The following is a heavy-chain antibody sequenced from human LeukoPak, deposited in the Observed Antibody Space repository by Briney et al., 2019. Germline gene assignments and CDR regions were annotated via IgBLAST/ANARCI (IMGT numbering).Heavy chain of an antibody. CDR3: AKVEKESDNFDY. CDR2: ISGSGGNT. V-gene: IGHV3-23*01. J-gene: IGHJ4*02. CDR1: GFTFSTYV. D-gene: IGHD3-9*01. Sequence: GGSLRLSCAASGFTFSTYVVNWVRQAPGKGLEWVSAISGSGGNTYYADTVSGRFTISRDNSKNTLYLQMNSLRAEDTAVYYCAKVEKESDNFDYWGQGTLVTVSS.